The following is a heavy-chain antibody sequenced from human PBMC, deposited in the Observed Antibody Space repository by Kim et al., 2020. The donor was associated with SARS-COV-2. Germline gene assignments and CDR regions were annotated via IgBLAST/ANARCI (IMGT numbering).Heavy chain of an antibody. CDR2: IKSKTDGGTT. Sequence: GGSLRLSCAASGFTFSNAWMSWVRQAPGKGLEWVGRIKSKTDGGTTDYAAPVKGRFTISRDDSKNTLYLQMNSLKTEDTAVYYCTTDFTWWGYYYYYGMDVWGQGTTVTVSS. V-gene: IGHV3-15*01. J-gene: IGHJ6*02. D-gene: IGHD2-8*02. CDR3: TTDFTWWGYYYYYGMDV. CDR1: GFTFSNAW.